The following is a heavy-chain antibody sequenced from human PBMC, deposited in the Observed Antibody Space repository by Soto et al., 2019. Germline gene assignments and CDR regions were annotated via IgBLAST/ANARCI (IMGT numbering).Heavy chain of an antibody. J-gene: IGHJ4*02. D-gene: IGHD3-22*01. V-gene: IGHV1-69*13. Sequence: EASVKVSCKASGGTFSSYAISWVRQAPGQGLEWMGGIIPIFGTANYAQKFQGGVTITADESTSTAYMELSSLRSEDTAVYYCATGYDSSGYTNLDYWGQGTLVTVSS. CDR2: IIPIFGTA. CDR3: ATGYDSSGYTNLDY. CDR1: GGTFSSYA.